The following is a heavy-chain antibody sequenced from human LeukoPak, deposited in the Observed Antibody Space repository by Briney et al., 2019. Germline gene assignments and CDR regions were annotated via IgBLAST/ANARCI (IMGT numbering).Heavy chain of an antibody. V-gene: IGHV4-39*07. CDR3: ARRGAYSTAPDY. CDR2: INHSGST. Sequence: SETLSLTCTVSGGSISSSSYYWGWIRQPPGKGLEWIGEINHSGSTNYNPSLKSRVTISVDTSKNQLSLKLSSVTAADTAVYYCARRGAYSTAPDYWGQGTLVTVSS. D-gene: IGHD4-11*01. CDR1: GGSISSSSYY. J-gene: IGHJ4*02.